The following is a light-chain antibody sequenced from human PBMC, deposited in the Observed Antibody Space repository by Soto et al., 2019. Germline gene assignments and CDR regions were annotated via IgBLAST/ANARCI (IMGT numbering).Light chain of an antibody. J-gene: IGKJ5*01. CDR2: DAS. Sequence: EIVRTQSPATLSVSPGERATLSCRASQSIGSNLVWYQQKPCQAPRLLIYDASHRAAGIPARFSGSGFGTDFTLTISSLEPEDAAVYYCQQRSNWPPITFGQGTRLEIK. V-gene: IGKV3-11*01. CDR1: QSIGSN. CDR3: QQRSNWPPIT.